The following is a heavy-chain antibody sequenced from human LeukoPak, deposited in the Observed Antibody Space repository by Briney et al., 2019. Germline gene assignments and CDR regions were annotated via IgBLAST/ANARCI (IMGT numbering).Heavy chain of an antibody. CDR3: ARDSWACGGDCYVRYYYYYMDV. Sequence: ASVTVSCKASGYTFTSYYMHWVRQAPGQGLEWMGVIDPSGGSTNYAQKFQGRVTMTRDTSTSTVYMELSSLRSEDTAVYYCARDSWACGGDCYVRYYYYYMDVWGKGTTVTISS. V-gene: IGHV1-46*01. CDR2: IDPSGGST. J-gene: IGHJ6*03. D-gene: IGHD2-21*02. CDR1: GYTFTSYY.